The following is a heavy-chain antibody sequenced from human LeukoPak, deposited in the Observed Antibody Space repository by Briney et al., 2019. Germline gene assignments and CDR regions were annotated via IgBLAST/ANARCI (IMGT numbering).Heavy chain of an antibody. J-gene: IGHJ5*02. D-gene: IGHD1-7*01. CDR3: AVYNWNFNWFDP. CDR2: IIPIFGTA. Sequence: SVKVSCKASGGTFSSYAISWVRQAPGQGLEWMGGIIPIFGTANYAQKFQGRVTITADESTSTAYMELSSLRSEDTAVYYCAVYNWNFNWFDPRGQGTLVTVSS. V-gene: IGHV1-69*13. CDR1: GGTFSSYA.